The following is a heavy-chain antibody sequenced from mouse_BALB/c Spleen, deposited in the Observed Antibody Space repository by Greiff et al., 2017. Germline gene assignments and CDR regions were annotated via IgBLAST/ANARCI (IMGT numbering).Heavy chain of an antibody. CDR2: ISYSGST. CDR1: GYSITSDYA. J-gene: IGHJ3*01. Sequence: LLESGPGLVKPSQSLSLTCTVTGYSITSDYAWNWIRQFPGNKLEWMGYISYSGSTSYNPSLKSRISITRDTSKNQFFLQLNSVTTEDTATYYCARWGGPWFAYWGQGTLVTVSA. V-gene: IGHV3-2*02. CDR3: ARWGGPWFAY.